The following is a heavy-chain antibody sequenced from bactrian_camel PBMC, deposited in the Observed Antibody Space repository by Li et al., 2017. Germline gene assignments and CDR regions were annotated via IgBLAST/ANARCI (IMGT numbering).Heavy chain of an antibody. CDR1: GLSFIDYD. J-gene: IGHJ4*01. D-gene: IGHD2*01. Sequence: DVQLVESGGGSVQAGDSLRLSCKASGLSFIDYDMGWYRRIPGTGCEMVSIISTDGRSRYADSAKGRFTVSKDNAKNTIDLQMNNLNPQDTAVYLCAAGFPYGGDSCAGLSHWGQGTQVTVS. V-gene: IGHV3S10*01. CDR2: ISTDGRS. CDR3: AAGFPYGGDSCAGLSH.